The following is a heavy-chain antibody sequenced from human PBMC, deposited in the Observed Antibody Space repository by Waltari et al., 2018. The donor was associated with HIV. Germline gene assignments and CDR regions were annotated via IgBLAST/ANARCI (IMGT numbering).Heavy chain of an antibody. D-gene: IGHD3-10*01. CDR1: GFDFRRYW. CDR3: ARDGGEY. CDR2: IKEDGTEK. Sequence: DVRLVESGGGAVRPGGSLRLSCVGSGFDFRRYWMTWVRQRPGKGLAWVANIKEDGTEKYYAESVKGRFIISRDNAENSVWLEMRSLRDDDAGIYYCARDGGEYWGQGSRVIVSS. V-gene: IGHV3-7*01. J-gene: IGHJ4*02.